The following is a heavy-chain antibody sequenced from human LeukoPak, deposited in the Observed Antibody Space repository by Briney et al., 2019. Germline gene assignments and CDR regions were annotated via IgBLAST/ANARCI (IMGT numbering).Heavy chain of an antibody. V-gene: IGHV4-59*01. CDR2: IYYSGST. J-gene: IGHJ6*02. CDR1: GGSISSYY. Sequence: SETLSLTCTVSGGSISSYYWSWIRQPPGKGLEWIGYIYYSGSTNYNPSLKSRVTISVDTSKNQFSLKLSSVTAADTAMYYCARDLRLAVAGTEYYYYGMDVWGQGTTVTVSS. CDR3: ARDLRLAVAGTEYYYYGMDV. D-gene: IGHD6-19*01.